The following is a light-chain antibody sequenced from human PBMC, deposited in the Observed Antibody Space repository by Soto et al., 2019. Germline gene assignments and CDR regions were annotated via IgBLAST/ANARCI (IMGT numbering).Light chain of an antibody. CDR2: KAS. CDR3: QHYNSYPEA. Sequence: AIRMTQSPSSLSASTGDRVTITCRASQGISSYLAWYQQRPGKAPKLLIYKASTLKSGVPSRFSGSGSGTEFTLTISSLQPDDFATYYCQHYNSYPEAFGQGTKVDIK. J-gene: IGKJ1*01. V-gene: IGKV1-8*01. CDR1: QGISSY.